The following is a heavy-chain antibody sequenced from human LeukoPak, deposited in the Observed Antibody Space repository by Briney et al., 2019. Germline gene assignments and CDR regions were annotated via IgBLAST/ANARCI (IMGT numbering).Heavy chain of an antibody. Sequence: GGSLRLSCAASGFTFSSYSMNWVRQAPGKGLEWVSSISSSSSYIYYADSVKGRFTISRDNAKNSLYLQMNSLKAEDKAVYYCARGEPQLTHDGFDIWGQGTMVTVSS. V-gene: IGHV3-21*01. D-gene: IGHD6-13*01. CDR3: ARGEPQLTHDGFDI. CDR1: GFTFSSYS. CDR2: ISSSSSYI. J-gene: IGHJ3*02.